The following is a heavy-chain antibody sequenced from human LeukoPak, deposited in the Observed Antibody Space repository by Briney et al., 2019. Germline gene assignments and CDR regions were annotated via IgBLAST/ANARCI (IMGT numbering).Heavy chain of an antibody. D-gene: IGHD3-10*01. Sequence: GGSLRLSCAASGFTFSSYGMHWVRQAPGKGLEWVSFIRYDGSNEYYADSVRGRFTISRDNTKNLLYLEMNSLRAEDTAMYFCVRDVGAVRGEVYFDYWGQGTLVTVSS. CDR2: IRYDGSNE. CDR1: GFTFSSYG. J-gene: IGHJ4*02. V-gene: IGHV3-30*02. CDR3: VRDVGAVRGEVYFDY.